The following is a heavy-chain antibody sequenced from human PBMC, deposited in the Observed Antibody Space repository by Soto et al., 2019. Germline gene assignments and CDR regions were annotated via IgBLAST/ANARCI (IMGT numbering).Heavy chain of an antibody. D-gene: IGHD3-22*01. V-gene: IGHV3-23*01. J-gene: IGHJ6*02. Sequence: GSLRLSCAASGFTCSSYAMSWVRQAPGKGLEWVSAISGSGGSTYYADSVKGRFTISRDNSKNTLYLQMNSLRAEDTAVFYCAKDVYYYDTSGYYDYYFYYGMDVWGQGTTVTVSS. CDR3: AKDVYYYDTSGYYDYYFYYGMDV. CDR1: GFTCSSYA. CDR2: ISGSGGST.